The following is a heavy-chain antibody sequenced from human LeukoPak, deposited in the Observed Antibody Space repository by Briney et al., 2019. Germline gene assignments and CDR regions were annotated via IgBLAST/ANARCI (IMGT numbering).Heavy chain of an antibody. Sequence: ASVRVSCKASGYSLTGYYIHWVRPAPRRGREWMAWICPPSGETNSTHKFQGRVALTRDTSINTAYMELTSLTSDDTSVYYCARERDYYDRDEYYVDYFDYWGQGALGTVSS. V-gene: IGHV1-2*02. CDR1: GYSLTGYY. D-gene: IGHD3-22*01. CDR3: ARERDYYDRDEYYVDYFDY. J-gene: IGHJ4*02. CDR2: ICPPSGET.